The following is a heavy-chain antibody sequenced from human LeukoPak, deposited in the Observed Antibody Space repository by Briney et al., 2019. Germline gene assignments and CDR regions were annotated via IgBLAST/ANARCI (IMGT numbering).Heavy chain of an antibody. CDR1: GGSISSYY. CDR3: ARVYSSSWFPFDY. Sequence: SETLSLTCTVSGGSISSYYWSWIRQPPGKGLEWIGSIYYSGSTYYNPSLRSRVTISVDTSKNQFSLKLSSVTAADTAVYYCARVYSSSWFPFDYWGQGTLVTVSS. CDR2: IYYSGST. D-gene: IGHD6-13*01. V-gene: IGHV4-39*07. J-gene: IGHJ4*02.